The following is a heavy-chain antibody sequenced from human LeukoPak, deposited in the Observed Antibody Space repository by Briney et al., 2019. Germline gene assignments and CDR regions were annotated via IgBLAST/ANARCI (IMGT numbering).Heavy chain of an antibody. D-gene: IGHD2-2*01. CDR3: ARGQVPAARGYNWFDP. CDR2: INARGDT. V-gene: IGHV4-34*01. J-gene: IGHJ5*02. CDR1: GWSFNDYY. Sequence: PSETLSLTCAVYGWSFNDYYWNWLRQPPGKGLEGIGEINARGDTNYNPSLKSRVTISVETSKKQFSLRLTSMIAADTALYYCARGQVPAARGYNWFDPWGQGTLVTVSS.